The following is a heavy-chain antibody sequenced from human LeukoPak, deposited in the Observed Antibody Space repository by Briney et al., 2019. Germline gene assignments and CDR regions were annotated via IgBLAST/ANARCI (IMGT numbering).Heavy chain of an antibody. CDR2: ISYDGSNK. CDR3: ARDSRARGYQLLYPDY. CDR1: GYTFTSYA. D-gene: IGHD2-2*02. J-gene: IGHJ4*02. Sequence: SCKASGYTFTSYAMHWVRQAPGKGLEWVAVISYDGSNKYYADSVKGRFTISRDNSKNTLYLQMNSLRAEDTAVYYCARDSRARGYQLLYPDYWGQGTLVTVSS. V-gene: IGHV3-30-3*01.